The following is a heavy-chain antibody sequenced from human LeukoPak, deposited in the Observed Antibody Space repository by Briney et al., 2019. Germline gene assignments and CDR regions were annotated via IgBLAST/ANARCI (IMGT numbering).Heavy chain of an antibody. CDR2: IIPILGIA. CDR1: GYTFTSYG. CDR3: AVVVVAATVEYFQH. J-gene: IGHJ1*01. V-gene: IGHV1-69*04. Sequence: SVKVSCKASGYTFTSYGISWVRQAPGQGLEWMGRIIPILGIANYAQKFQGRVTITADKSTSTAYMELSSLRSEDTAVYYCAVVVVAATVEYFQHWARAPWSPSPQ. D-gene: IGHD2-15*01.